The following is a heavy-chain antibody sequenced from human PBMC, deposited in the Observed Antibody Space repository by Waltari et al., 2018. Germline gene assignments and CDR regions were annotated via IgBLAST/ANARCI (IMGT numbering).Heavy chain of an antibody. CDR1: GGTFSSYA. Sequence: QVQLVQSGAEVKKPGSSVKVSCKASGGTFSSYAISWVRQAPGQGLEWMGGIIPIFGTANYAQKFQGRVTITADKSTSTAYMELSSLRSEDTAVYYCVRGDLKQQLGHYYYYYMDVWGKGTTVTVSS. J-gene: IGHJ6*03. V-gene: IGHV1-69*14. CDR2: IIPIFGTA. CDR3: VRGDLKQQLGHYYYYYMDV. D-gene: IGHD6-13*01.